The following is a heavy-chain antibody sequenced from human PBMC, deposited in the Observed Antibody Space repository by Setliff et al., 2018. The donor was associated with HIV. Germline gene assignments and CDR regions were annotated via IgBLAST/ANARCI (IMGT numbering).Heavy chain of an antibody. J-gene: IGHJ3*02. CDR1: GASISSGSYY. Sequence: SETLSLTCTVSGASISSGSYYWGWIRQPPGKGLEWIGNIFYTGNTYYTSSLKSRVTISVDTSKNHFSLKLNSVTAADTAVYYCARGVWPRTFDIWGQGTMVTVSS. CDR2: IFYTGNT. V-gene: IGHV4-39*02. D-gene: IGHD2-21*01. CDR3: ARGVWPRTFDI.